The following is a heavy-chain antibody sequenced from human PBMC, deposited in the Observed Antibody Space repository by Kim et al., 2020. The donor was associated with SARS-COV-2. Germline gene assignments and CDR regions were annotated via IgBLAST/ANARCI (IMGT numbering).Heavy chain of an antibody. Sequence: GGSLRLSCAASGFTLSNTVMSWVRQAPGRGLEWVARISSKASGYTTEYAASVKGRFTISRDISKNTLYLQLNSLKTDDTAVYYCTNDLGRGVMPIFYSW. D-gene: IGHD3-10*01. CDR1: GFTLSNTV. V-gene: IGHV3-73*01. CDR3: TNDLGRGVMPIFYS. J-gene: IGHJ5*01. CDR2: ISSKASGYTT.